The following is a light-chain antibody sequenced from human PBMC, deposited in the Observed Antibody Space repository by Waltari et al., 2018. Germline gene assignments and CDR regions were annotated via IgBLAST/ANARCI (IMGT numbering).Light chain of an antibody. V-gene: IGKV2-30*01. CDR2: QVS. Sequence: VVVTPSSLFLSVTPGQPAPISCRSSQSLLYRDGKTYLNWLQQKPGQPPRRLIYQVSNRDSGVPDRFSGSGAGTDFTLRISRVEAEDVGVYYCVQHTHWPLTFGGGTKVEIK. CDR3: VQHTHWPLT. J-gene: IGKJ4*01. CDR1: QSLLYRDGKTY.